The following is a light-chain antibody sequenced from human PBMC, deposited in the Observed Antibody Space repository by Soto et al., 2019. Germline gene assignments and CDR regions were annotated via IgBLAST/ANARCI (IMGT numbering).Light chain of an antibody. CDR3: QQRSNWPRT. CDR1: QSVSSY. CDR2: DAS. V-gene: IGKV3-11*01. J-gene: IGKJ1*01. Sequence: EIVLTQSPATLSLSPGXRAXXSCRASQSVSSYLAWYQQKPGQAPRLLIYDASNRATGIPARFSGSGSGTDFTLTISSLEPEDFAVYYCQQRSNWPRTFGQGTKVDIK.